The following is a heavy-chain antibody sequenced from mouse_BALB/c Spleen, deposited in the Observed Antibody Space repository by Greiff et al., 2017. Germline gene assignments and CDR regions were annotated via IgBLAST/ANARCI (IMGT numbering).Heavy chain of an antibody. CDR3: ASLITTVVAEGY. V-gene: IGHV1-9*01. Sequence: QAQLQQSGAELMKPGASVKISCKATGYTFSSYWIEWVKQRPGHGLEWIGEILPGSGSTNYNEKFKGKATFTADTSSNTAYMQLSSLTSEDSAVYYCASLITTVVAEGYWGQGTTLSVSS. D-gene: IGHD1-1*01. CDR2: ILPGSGST. J-gene: IGHJ2*01. CDR1: GYTFSSYW.